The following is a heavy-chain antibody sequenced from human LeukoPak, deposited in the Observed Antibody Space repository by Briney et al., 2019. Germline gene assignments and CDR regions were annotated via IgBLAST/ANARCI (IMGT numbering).Heavy chain of an antibody. D-gene: IGHD2-21*02. CDR3: AKDPGDSDTNWFDP. Sequence: PGGSLRLSCAASGFTFSSYGMHWVRQAPGKGLEWVAVISYDGSNKYYADSVKGRFTISRDNSKNTLYLQMNSLRAEATAEYYCAKDPGDSDTNWFDPWGQGTLVTVSS. J-gene: IGHJ5*02. V-gene: IGHV3-30*18. CDR1: GFTFSSYG. CDR2: ISYDGSNK.